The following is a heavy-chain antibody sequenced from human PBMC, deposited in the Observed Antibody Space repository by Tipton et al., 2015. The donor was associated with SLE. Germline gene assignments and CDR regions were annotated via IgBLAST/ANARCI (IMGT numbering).Heavy chain of an antibody. CDR2: ISWNSESI. CDR1: GFTFTSYW. J-gene: IGHJ2*01. Sequence: SLRLSCAASGFTFTSYWMHWVRQAPGKGLEWVSGISWNSESIGYADSVKGRFTISRDNAKNSLYLQMNSLRAEDTALYYCAKVGLALGEDWGRGTLVTVSS. V-gene: IGHV3-9*01. D-gene: IGHD5/OR15-5a*01. CDR3: AKVGLALGED.